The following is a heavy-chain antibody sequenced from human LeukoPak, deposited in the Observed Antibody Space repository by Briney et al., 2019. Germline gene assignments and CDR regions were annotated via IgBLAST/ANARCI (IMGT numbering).Heavy chain of an antibody. V-gene: IGHV3-30*02. CDR2: IRYDGSNK. Sequence: GVSLRLSCAASGFTFSSYGMHWVRQAPGKGLEWVAFIRYDGSNKYYADSVKGRFTISRDNSKNTLYLQMNSLRAEDTAVYYWANMNIVVVPAATPNYWGQGTLVTVSS. D-gene: IGHD2-2*01. J-gene: IGHJ4*02. CDR1: GFTFSSYG. CDR3: ANMNIVVVPAATPNY.